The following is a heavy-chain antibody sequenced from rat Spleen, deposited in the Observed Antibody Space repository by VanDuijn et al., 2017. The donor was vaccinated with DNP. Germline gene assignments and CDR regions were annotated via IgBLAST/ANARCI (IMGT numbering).Heavy chain of an antibody. Sequence: EVQLVETGGGLVQPGRSLKLSCVASGFTFSTYWMFWIRQAPGKGLEWVASITTSGGGTHYPDSVKGRFTISRDNARNTLYLQMNSLRSEDTATYYCTRGAGSPYWSFDFWGQGTSVTVSS. CDR1: GFTFSTYW. V-gene: IGHV5-31*01. D-gene: IGHD5-1*01. CDR3: TRGAGSPYWSFDF. J-gene: IGHJ4*01. CDR2: ITTSGGGT.